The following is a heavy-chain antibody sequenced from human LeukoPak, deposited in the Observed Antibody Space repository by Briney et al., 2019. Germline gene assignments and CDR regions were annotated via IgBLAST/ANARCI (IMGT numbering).Heavy chain of an antibody. D-gene: IGHD5/OR15-5a*01. CDR2: LHSGGDT. J-gene: IGHJ4*02. V-gene: IGHV3-53*01. CDR1: GFSVRSNC. CDR3: ARGKVYYYYDY. Sequence: TGGSLRLSCAASGFSVRSNCMSWVRQAPGKGLEWVSVLHSGGDTYYADSVKGRFTVSRDDSENTLYLQMNSLRAEDTAVYYCARGKVYYYYDYWGQGTLVTVSS.